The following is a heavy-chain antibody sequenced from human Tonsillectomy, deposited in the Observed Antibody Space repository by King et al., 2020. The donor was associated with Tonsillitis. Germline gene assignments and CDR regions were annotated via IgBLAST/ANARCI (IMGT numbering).Heavy chain of an antibody. V-gene: IGHV3-7*03. D-gene: IGHD1-26*01. J-gene: IGHJ2*01. CDR2: IKQDGSEK. CDR1: GFTFSSYW. Sequence: QLVQSGGGLVQPGGSLRLSCAASGFTFSSYWMSWVRQAPGKGLEWVANIKQDGSEKYYVDSGKGRFNISRDNAKNSLYLQMKRLRAEDTAVYYCARDFQEWELLWTHSYFALSGRGTLVTVSS. CDR3: ARDFQEWELLWTHSYFAL.